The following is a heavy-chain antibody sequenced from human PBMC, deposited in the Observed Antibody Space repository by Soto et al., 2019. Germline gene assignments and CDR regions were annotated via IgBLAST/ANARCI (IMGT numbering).Heavy chain of an antibody. Sequence: EVQLVESGGGLVQPGGSLRLSCAASGFTFSSYEMNWVRQAPGKGLEWVSYISSSGSTIYYADSVKGRFTISRDNAKNSLYLQMNSLRAEDTAVYYCAKAGGGPFSSSWPTYFDYWGQGTLVTVSS. J-gene: IGHJ4*02. D-gene: IGHD6-13*01. CDR2: ISSSGSTI. V-gene: IGHV3-48*03. CDR3: AKAGGGPFSSSWPTYFDY. CDR1: GFTFSSYE.